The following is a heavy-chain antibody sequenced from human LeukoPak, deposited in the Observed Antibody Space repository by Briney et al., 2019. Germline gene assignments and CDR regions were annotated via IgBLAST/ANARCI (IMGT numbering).Heavy chain of an antibody. Sequence: GGSLRLSCAASGFTFSSYWMHWVRQAPGKGLVWLSRINSDGYSISYADSVKDRFTISRDNAKNTLYLQMNTLRAEDTAMCYCARGIAVAGTDYWGQGTLVTVSS. J-gene: IGHJ4*02. D-gene: IGHD6-19*01. CDR1: GFTFSSYW. V-gene: IGHV3-74*01. CDR2: INSDGYSI. CDR3: ARGIAVAGTDY.